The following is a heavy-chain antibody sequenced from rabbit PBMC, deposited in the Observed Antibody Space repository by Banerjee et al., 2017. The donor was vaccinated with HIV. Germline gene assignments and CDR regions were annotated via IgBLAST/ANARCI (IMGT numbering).Heavy chain of an antibody. V-gene: IGHV1S40*01. D-gene: IGHD6-1*01. J-gene: IGHJ4*01. Sequence: QSLEESGGDLVKPGASLTLTCTASGFTINSSYWICWVRQAPGKGLEWIASINGGSGTTHYASWAKGRFTISKTSSTTVTLQMTSLTAADTATYFCTRDYSNGDGYADFDLWGPGTLVTVS. CDR3: TRDYSNGDGYADFDL. CDR1: GFTINSSYW. CDR2: INGGSGTT.